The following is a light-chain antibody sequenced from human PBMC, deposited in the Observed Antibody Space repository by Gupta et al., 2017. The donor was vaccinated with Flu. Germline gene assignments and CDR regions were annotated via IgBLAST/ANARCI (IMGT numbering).Light chain of an antibody. J-gene: IGLJ2*01. CDR1: SSNIGAGYD. CDR2: GDN. V-gene: IGLV1-40*01. CDR3: QSYDSSLSGPVV. Sequence: TISCTGSSSNIGAGYDVHWYQQLPGSAPNLLIYGDNNRPSGVPDRFSGSKSGTSAALAITGLQAEDEADYYCQSYDSSLSGPVVFGGGTKLTVL.